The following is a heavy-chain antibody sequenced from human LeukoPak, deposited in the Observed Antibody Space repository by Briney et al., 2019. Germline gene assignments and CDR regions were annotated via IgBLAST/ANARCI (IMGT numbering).Heavy chain of an antibody. V-gene: IGHV4-59*01. D-gene: IGHD1-26*01. J-gene: IGHJ4*02. CDR3: ARWAVVGATKGFDY. Sequence: SETLSLTCTVSGGSISSYYWSWIRQPPAKGLECIGYMYYGGSANYNPSLKSRVTISVDTSKNQFSLKLSSVTAADTAVYYCARWAVVGATKGFDYWGKGTLVTVSS. CDR2: MYYGGSA. CDR1: GGSISSYY.